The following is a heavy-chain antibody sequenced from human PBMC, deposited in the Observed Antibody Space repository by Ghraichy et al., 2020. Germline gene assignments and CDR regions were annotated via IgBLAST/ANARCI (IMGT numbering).Heavy chain of an antibody. CDR1: GASIRSGGYC. CDR2: SYYNGST. Sequence: SETLSLTCSVSGASIRSGGYCWGWIRQPPGKGLEWIGTSYYNGSTYYKPFLKSRVTISVDTSRNQFSLKLTSVTAADTAVYYCARQDRYGILTGFDHWGQGSLVTVSS. V-gene: IGHV4-39*01. D-gene: IGHD3-9*01. J-gene: IGHJ4*02. CDR3: ARQDRYGILTGFDH.